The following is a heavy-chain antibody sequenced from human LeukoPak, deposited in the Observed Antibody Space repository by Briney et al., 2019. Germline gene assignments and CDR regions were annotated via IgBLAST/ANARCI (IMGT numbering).Heavy chain of an antibody. CDR1: GGSISGYF. CDR2: IYSSGST. J-gene: IGHJ6*03. D-gene: IGHD1-26*01. V-gene: IGHV4-4*07. Sequence: SETLSLTCTVSGGSISGYFWAWIRRPAGKGLEWIGRIYSSGSTNYNLSLKSRVTMSVDTSKNQFSLRLSSVTAADTAVYYCARDKLRGSAGNYYYMDVWGKGTTVTVSS. CDR3: ARDKLRGSAGNYYYMDV.